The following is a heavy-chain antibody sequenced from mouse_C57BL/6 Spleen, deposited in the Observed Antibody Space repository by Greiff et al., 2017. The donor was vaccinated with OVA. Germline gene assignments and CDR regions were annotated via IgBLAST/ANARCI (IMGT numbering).Heavy chain of an antibody. Sequence: VQLQQSGAELARPGASVKLSCKASGYTFTSYGISWVKQRTGQGLEWIGEIYPRSGNNYYNEKFKGKATLTADKSSSTAYMELRSLTSEDYAGYFFAKHYGSREAYWGQGTLVTVSA. CDR1: GYTFTSYG. J-gene: IGHJ3*01. CDR3: AKHYGSREAY. V-gene: IGHV1-81*01. D-gene: IGHD1-1*01. CDR2: IYPRSGNN.